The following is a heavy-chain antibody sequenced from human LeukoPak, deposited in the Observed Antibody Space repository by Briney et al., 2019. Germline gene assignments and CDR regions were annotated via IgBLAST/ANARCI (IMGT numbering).Heavy chain of an antibody. CDR3: AKDDNYIRFLS. CDR2: ITGSGGNR. D-gene: IGHD3-16*01. V-gene: IGHV3-23*01. CDR1: GFTFSSYG. Sequence: GGSLRLSCAASGFTFSSYGMNWVRQAPGKGLEWVSGITGSGGNRYYADSVKGRFTISRDNSKNTLYLQMNSLRAEDTAVYYCAKDDNYIRFLSWGQGTLVTVSS. J-gene: IGHJ5*02.